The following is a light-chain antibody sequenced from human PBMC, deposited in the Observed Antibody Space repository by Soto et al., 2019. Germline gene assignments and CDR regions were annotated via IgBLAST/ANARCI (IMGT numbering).Light chain of an antibody. CDR3: QQLNAYPLT. J-gene: IGKJ4*01. Sequence: DIQLTQSPSFLSATVGDRVTITCRASQAISSYLAWYQQKPGKAPKLLIYAASTLQSGVPSRFSGSESGTEFPLSISSLQPEDFATYYCQQLNAYPLTFGGGTKVEIK. CDR2: AAS. V-gene: IGKV1-9*01. CDR1: QAISSY.